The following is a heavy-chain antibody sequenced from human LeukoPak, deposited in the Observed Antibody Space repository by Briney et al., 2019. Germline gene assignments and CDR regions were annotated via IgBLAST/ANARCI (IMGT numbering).Heavy chain of an antibody. J-gene: IGHJ4*02. D-gene: IGHD6-19*01. Sequence: GASVKVSCKASGYTFTGYYMHWVRQAPGQGLEWMGWINPNSGGTNYAQKFQGRVTMTRDTSISTAYMELSRLRSDDTAVYYCARDPGIAVAGKGIDYWGQGTLVTVSS. CDR3: ARDPGIAVAGKGIDY. V-gene: IGHV1-2*02. CDR1: GYTFTGYY. CDR2: INPNSGGT.